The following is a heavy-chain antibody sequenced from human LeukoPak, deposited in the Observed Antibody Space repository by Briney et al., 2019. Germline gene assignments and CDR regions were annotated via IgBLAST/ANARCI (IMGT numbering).Heavy chain of an antibody. J-gene: IGHJ4*02. CDR3: ARVASIAAAGLFGY. D-gene: IGHD6-13*01. V-gene: IGHV1-18*01. CDR2: ISAYNGNT. Sequence: GASVKVSCKASGYTFTSYGISWVRQAPGQGPEWMGWISAYNGNTNYAQKLQGRVTMTTDTSTSTAYMELRSLRSDDTAVYYCARVASIAAAGLFGYWGQGTLVTVSS. CDR1: GYTFTSYG.